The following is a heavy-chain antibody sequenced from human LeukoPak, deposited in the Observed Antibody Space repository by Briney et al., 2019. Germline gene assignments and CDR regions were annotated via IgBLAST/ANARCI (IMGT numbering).Heavy chain of an antibody. J-gene: IGHJ5*02. CDR1: GGSISTTTSY. D-gene: IGHD3-16*01. Sequence: SETLSLTCTLAGGSISTTTSYWVGIRQPPGKGLEWIGSVSYSGSTYYNPSLKSRLTMSVDTSVNQFSLKLNSVTAADTAVYYCATHVHDYVWGTSLDPCGQGTPVTVSS. CDR3: ATHVHDYVWGTSLDP. V-gene: IGHV4-39*01. CDR2: VSYSGST.